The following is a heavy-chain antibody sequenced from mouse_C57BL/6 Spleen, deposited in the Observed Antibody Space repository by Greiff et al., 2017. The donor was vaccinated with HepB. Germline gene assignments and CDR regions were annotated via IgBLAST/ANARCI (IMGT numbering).Heavy chain of an antibody. J-gene: IGHJ2*01. Sequence: EVQGVESGPELVKPGASVKIPCKASGYTFTDYNMDWVKQSHGKSLEWIGDINPNNGGTIYNQKFKGKATLTVDKSSSTANMELRGLTSEDTAVYYCARRPTLYFDYWGQGTTLTVSS. CDR2: INPNNGGT. V-gene: IGHV1-18*01. CDR3: ARRPTLYFDY. CDR1: GYTFTDYN.